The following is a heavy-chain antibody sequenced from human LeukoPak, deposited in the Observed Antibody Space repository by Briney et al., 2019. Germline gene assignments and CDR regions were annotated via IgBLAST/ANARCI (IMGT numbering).Heavy chain of an antibody. CDR3: ARLYRKVVTAEYFDL. Sequence: SETLSLTCTVSGGSISSYYWSWIRQPPGKGLEWIGYIYYSGSTNYNPSLKSRVTISVDTSKNQFSLKLSSVTAADTPVYYCARLYRKVVTAEYFDLWGRGTLVTVSS. CDR1: GGSISSYY. J-gene: IGHJ2*01. D-gene: IGHD2-21*02. V-gene: IGHV4-59*01. CDR2: IYYSGST.